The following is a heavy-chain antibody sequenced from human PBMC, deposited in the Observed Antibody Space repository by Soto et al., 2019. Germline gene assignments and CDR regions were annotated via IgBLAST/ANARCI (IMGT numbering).Heavy chain of an antibody. V-gene: IGHV3-23*01. CDR1: GSIFSDFA. J-gene: IGHJ5*02. Sequence: GGSLRLSCAASGSIFSDFAMTWVRQAQGKGLEWVSTISGTRGRHRNTFYTAYVKGRFTVTRNNTKNTLFLEMNSLRVEDTAVYYCAKTIWRLVGYDLNWLDPWGQGTLVTVSS. D-gene: IGHD5-12*01. CDR2: ISGTRGRHRNT. CDR3: AKTIWRLVGYDLNWLDP.